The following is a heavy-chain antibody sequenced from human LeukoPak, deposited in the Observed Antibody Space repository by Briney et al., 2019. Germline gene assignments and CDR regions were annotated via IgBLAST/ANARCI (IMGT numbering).Heavy chain of an antibody. CDR1: GGSISNYY. J-gene: IGHJ3*02. CDR2: IYYSGST. Sequence: WETLCLTCTVSGGSISNYYWSWVRQPPGKGLEWIGYIYYSGSTSYNPSLKSRVTISIDTSKNQFSLNLSSVTAADTAVYYCARQPWAGSAFAGFDIWGQGTMVTVSS. CDR3: ARQPWAGSAFAGFDI. D-gene: IGHD6-19*01. V-gene: IGHV4-59*08.